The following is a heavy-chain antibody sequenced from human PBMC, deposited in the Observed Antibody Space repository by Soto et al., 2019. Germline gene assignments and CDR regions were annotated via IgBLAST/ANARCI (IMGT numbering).Heavy chain of an antibody. CDR2: ISYDGSNE. D-gene: IGHD6-13*01. CDR1: GFTFSNYG. V-gene: IGHV3-30*18. CDR3: AKVVHSSTWYRYFDY. J-gene: IGHJ4*02. Sequence: PGGSLRLSXAASGFTFSNYGMHWVRQALGKGLEWVAVISYDGSNEYYVDSVKGRFTISRDNSKNTLYLQMNSLRAEDTAVYYCAKVVHSSTWYRYFDYWGQGTLVTVSS.